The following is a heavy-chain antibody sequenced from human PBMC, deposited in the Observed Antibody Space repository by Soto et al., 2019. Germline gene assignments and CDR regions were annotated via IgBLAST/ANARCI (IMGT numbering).Heavy chain of an antibody. CDR2: IYYSGST. V-gene: IGHV4-59*08. CDR1: GGSISSYY. J-gene: IGHJ4*02. Sequence: TLSLTCTVSGGSISSYYWSWIRQPPGKGLEWIGYIYYSGSTNYNPSLKSRVTISVDTSKNQFSLKLSSVTAADTAVYYCASSDYGDSDYWGQGTLVTVSS. CDR3: ASSDYGDSDY. D-gene: IGHD4-17*01.